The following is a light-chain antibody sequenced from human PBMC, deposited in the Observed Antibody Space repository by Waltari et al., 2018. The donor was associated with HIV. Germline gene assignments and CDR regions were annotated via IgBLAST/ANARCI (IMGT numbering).Light chain of an antibody. CDR1: SSDVGRYNY. CDR3: SSYTVTGTLNWV. J-gene: IGLJ3*02. V-gene: IGLV2-14*03. CDR2: EVS. Sequence: QSALTQPASVSGSPGQSITISCTGTSSDVGRYNYVSWYQQHPGKAPQPLIYEVSTRPSGVSNRFSGSKSGNTASLTISGLQAEDEALYYCSSYTVTGTLNWVFGGGTKLTVL.